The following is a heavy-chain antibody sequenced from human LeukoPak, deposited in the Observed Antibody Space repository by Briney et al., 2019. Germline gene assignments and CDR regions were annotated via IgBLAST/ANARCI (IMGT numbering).Heavy chain of an antibody. CDR1: GFTFSSYA. J-gene: IGHJ3*02. CDR3: AKDRQRLLQSDAFNI. D-gene: IGHD5-24*01. CDR2: ISGSGGST. V-gene: IGHV3-23*01. Sequence: GGSLRLSCAASGFTFSSYAMSWVRQAPGKGLEWVSAISGSGGSTYYADSVKGRFTISRDNSKNTLYLQMNSLRAGDTAVYYCAKDRQRLLQSDAFNIWGQGTMVTVSS.